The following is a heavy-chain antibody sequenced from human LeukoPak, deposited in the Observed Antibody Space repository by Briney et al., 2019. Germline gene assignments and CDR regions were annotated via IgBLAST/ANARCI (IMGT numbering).Heavy chain of an antibody. V-gene: IGHV1-8*03. CDR2: KNPNSGNT. J-gene: IGHJ4*02. Sequence: ASVKVSCKASGYTFTSYDINWVRQAPGQGLEWMGWKNPNSGNTGYAQKFQGRVIITTNISISTAYMELSSLRSEDTAVYYCAREGFDYWGQGTLVTVSS. CDR1: GYTFTSYD. CDR3: AREGFDY.